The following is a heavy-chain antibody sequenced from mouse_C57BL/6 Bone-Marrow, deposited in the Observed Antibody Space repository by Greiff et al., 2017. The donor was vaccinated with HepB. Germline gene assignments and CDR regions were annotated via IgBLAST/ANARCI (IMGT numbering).Heavy chain of an antibody. J-gene: IGHJ2*01. V-gene: IGHV1-59*01. D-gene: IGHD2-2*01. CDR1: GYTFTSYW. Sequence: QVHVKQPGAELVRPGTSVKLSCKASGYTFTSYWMHWVKQRPGQGLEWIGVIDPSDSYTNYNQKFKGKATLTVDTSSSTAYMQLSSLTSEDSAVYYCARYVYYGFYFDYWGQGTTLTVSS. CDR2: IDPSDSYT. CDR3: ARYVYYGFYFDY.